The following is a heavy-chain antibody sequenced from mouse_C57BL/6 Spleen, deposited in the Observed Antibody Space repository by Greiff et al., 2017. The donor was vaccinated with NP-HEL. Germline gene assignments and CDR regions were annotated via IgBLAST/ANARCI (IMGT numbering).Heavy chain of an antibody. D-gene: IGHD1-1*01. J-gene: IGHJ2*01. Sequence: QVQLQQSGAELMKPGASVKLSCKATGYTFTGYWIEWVKQRPGHGLEWIGEILPGSGSTNYNEKFKGKATFTADTSSNTAYMQLSSLTTESSAIYYCARKVTTVVEWDYFDYWGQGTTLTVSS. CDR2: ILPGSGST. CDR3: ARKVTTVVEWDYFDY. CDR1: GYTFTGYW. V-gene: IGHV1-9*01.